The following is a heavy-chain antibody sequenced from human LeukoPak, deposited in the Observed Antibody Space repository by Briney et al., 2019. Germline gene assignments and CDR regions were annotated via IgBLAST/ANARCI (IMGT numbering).Heavy chain of an antibody. Sequence: PSETLSLTCTVSGGSISSGGYYWSWIRQPPGKGLEWIGEINHSGSTNYNPSLKSRVTISVDTSKNQFSLKLSSVTAADTAVYYCARGRGALRNWGQGTLVTVSS. CDR3: ARGRGALRN. V-gene: IGHV4-39*07. CDR1: GGSISSGGYY. D-gene: IGHD3-16*01. CDR2: INHSGST. J-gene: IGHJ4*02.